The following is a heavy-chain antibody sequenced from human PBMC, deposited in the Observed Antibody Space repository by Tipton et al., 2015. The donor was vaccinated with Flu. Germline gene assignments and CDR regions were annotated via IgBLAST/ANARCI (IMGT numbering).Heavy chain of an antibody. CDR1: GFTFSDSA. CDR3: IRRYYDNSGYYHDN. J-gene: IGHJ4*02. Sequence: SLRLSCAASGFTFSDSAIHWVRQASGKGLEWVGRIRTRPHNYATAYGESVEHRFTISREDSENTAYLQMNSLKIEDTAVYYCIRRYYDNSGYYHDNWGQGTLVTVSS. D-gene: IGHD3-22*01. V-gene: IGHV3-73*01. CDR2: IRTRPHNYAT.